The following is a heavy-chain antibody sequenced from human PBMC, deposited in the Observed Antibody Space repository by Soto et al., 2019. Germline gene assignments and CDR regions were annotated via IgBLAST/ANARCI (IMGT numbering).Heavy chain of an antibody. J-gene: IGHJ4*02. CDR3: ARRYGASFDY. V-gene: IGHV4-59*01. CDR2: IYYSGST. CDR1: GGSISSYX. D-gene: IGHD4-17*01. Sequence: QVQLQESGPGLVKPSETLSLTCTVSGGSISSYXXSWIRQPPGKGLEWIGYIYYSGSTNYNPSLKSRVTISVDTSNNQFSLKLSSVTAADTAVYYCARRYGASFDYWGQGTLVTVSS.